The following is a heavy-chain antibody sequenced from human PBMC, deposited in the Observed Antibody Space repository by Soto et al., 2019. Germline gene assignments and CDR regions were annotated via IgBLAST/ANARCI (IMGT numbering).Heavy chain of an antibody. CDR2: ISGSGGST. CDR3: AKDLYSGYELNAFDI. CDR1: GFTFSSYA. V-gene: IGHV3-23*01. J-gene: IGHJ3*02. Sequence: XGSLQISCAASGFTFSSYAMSWVRQAPGKGLEWVSAISGSGGSTYYADSVKGRFTISRDNSKNTLYLQMNSLRAEDTAVYYCAKDLYSGYELNAFDIWGQGTMVTVSS. D-gene: IGHD5-12*01.